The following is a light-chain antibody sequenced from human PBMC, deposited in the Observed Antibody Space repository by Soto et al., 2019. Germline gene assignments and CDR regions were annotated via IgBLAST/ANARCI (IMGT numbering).Light chain of an antibody. Sequence: DIQMTQSPSTLSASVGDRVTITCRASQSISSWLAWYQQKPGKAPKLLIYKASSLESGVPSRFRGRGSETEFAPTISGLQPDDFATYYCQQYNSYSRYTFGKGTQLEIK. V-gene: IGKV1-5*03. J-gene: IGKJ2*01. CDR2: KAS. CDR1: QSISSW. CDR3: QQYNSYSRYT.